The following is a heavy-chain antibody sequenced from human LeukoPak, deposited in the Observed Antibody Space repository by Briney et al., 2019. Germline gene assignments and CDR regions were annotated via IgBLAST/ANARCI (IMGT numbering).Heavy chain of an antibody. D-gene: IGHD6-13*01. V-gene: IGHV4-4*02. CDR3: ARYSSSWETGFDP. CDR2: IYHSGST. CDR1: GGSISSSNW. Sequence: SETLSLTCAVSGGSISSSNWWSWVRQPPGKGLEWIGEIYHSGSTNYNPSLKSRVTISVDKSKNQFSLKLSSVTAADTAVYYCARYSSSWETGFDPWGQGTLVTVSS. J-gene: IGHJ5*02.